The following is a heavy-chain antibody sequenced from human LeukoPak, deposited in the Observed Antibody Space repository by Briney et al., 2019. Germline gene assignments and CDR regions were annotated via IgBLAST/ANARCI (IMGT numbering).Heavy chain of an antibody. V-gene: IGHV4-59*01. D-gene: IGHD3-10*01. Sequence: SETLSLTCTVSGGSISSYYWSWIRQPPGKGLEWIGYIYYSGSTNYNPSLKSRVTISVDTSKNRFSLKLSSVTAADTAVYYCARGGRYYYGSGSYFLPTPFDYWGQGTLVTVSS. CDR3: ARGGRYYYGSGSYFLPTPFDY. CDR2: IYYSGST. CDR1: GGSISSYY. J-gene: IGHJ4*02.